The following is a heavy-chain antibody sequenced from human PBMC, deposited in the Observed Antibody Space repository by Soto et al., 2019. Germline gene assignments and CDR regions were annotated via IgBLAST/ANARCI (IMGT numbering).Heavy chain of an antibody. CDR2: ISGNNVNT. Sequence: QVQLVQSGAEVKKPGASVKVSCKASGYTFTSYGISWVRQAPGHGLEWMAWISGNNVNTNYAQRLQGRVTLTTDTSTSTAYMELTSLRSDDTAVYYCARDMGGYYFEPNDYWGQGTLVTVSS. J-gene: IGHJ4*02. CDR3: ARDMGGYYFEPNDY. D-gene: IGHD3-22*01. V-gene: IGHV1-18*01. CDR1: GYTFTSYG.